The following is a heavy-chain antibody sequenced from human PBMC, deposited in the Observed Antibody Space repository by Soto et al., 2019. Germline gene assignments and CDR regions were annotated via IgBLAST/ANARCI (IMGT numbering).Heavy chain of an antibody. J-gene: IGHJ5*02. CDR2: ISYDGSNI. V-gene: IGHV3-30-3*01. Sequence: QEQLVESGGGVVKPGRSLRLSCAASGFTFSTYVMHWVRQAPGKGLEWVALISYDGSNIYYADSVKGRFTISRDNSKNTLYLQMDRLRAEDTAVYYCARMVRGDILTKNWFDPWGQGTLVTVSS. D-gene: IGHD3-10*01. CDR3: ARMVRGDILTKNWFDP. CDR1: GFTFSTYV.